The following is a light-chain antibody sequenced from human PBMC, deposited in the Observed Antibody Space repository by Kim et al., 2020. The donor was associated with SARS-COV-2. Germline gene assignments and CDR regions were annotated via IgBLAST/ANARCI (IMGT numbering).Light chain of an antibody. V-gene: IGKV3-11*01. CDR3: QQRSNWPPIT. Sequence: SPGDRATLSCRASQSVSSYVAWYQQKPGQAPRLLSYDASNRATGIPARFSGSGSGTDFTLTISSLEPEDFAVYYCQQRSNWPPITFGQGTRLEIK. J-gene: IGKJ5*01. CDR2: DAS. CDR1: QSVSSY.